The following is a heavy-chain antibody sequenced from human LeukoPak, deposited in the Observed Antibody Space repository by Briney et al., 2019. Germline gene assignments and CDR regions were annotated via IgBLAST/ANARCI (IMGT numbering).Heavy chain of an antibody. CDR1: GYTFTGYY. J-gene: IGHJ4*02. CDR2: INPNSGGT. CDR3: ASLSTPEYYFDY. Sequence: ASVKVSCKASGYTFTGYYMHWVRQAPGQGLEWMGWINPNSGGTNYAQKFQGRVTMTRDTSISTAYMELSRLRSDDTAVCYCASLSTPEYYFDYWGQGTLVTVSS. D-gene: IGHD2-15*01. V-gene: IGHV1-2*02.